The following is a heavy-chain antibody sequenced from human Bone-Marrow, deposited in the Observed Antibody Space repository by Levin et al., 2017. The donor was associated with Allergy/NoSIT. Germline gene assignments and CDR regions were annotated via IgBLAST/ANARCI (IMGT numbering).Heavy chain of an antibody. D-gene: IGHD2-15*01. CDR2: ISGSGGST. CDR1: GFTFSSYA. Sequence: SGGSLRLSCAASGFTFSSYAMSWVRQAPGKGLEWVSAISGSGGSTYYADSVKGRFTISRDNSKNTLYLQMNSLRAEDTAVYYCAKDCSILKTVVVAASLVNWGQGTLVTVSS. J-gene: IGHJ4*02. V-gene: IGHV3-23*01. CDR3: AKDCSILKTVVVAASLVN.